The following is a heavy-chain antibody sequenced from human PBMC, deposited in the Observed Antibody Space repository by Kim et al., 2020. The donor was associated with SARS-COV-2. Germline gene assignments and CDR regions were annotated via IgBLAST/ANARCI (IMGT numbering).Heavy chain of an antibody. J-gene: IGHJ4*01. CDR2: ISWNSGSI. D-gene: IGHD6-19*01. CDR3: AKLAYSSGWYGSFDY. V-gene: IGHV3-9*01. CDR1: GFTFDDYA. Sequence: GGSLRLSCAASGFTFDDYAMHWVRQAPGKGLEWVSGISWNSGSIGYADSVKGRFTISRDNAKNSLYLQMNSLRAEDTALYYCAKLAYSSGWYGSFDYWG.